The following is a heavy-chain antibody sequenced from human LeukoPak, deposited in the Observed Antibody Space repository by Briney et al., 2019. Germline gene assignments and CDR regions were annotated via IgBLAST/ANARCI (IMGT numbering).Heavy chain of an antibody. J-gene: IGHJ4*02. CDR3: ARPHYDFWSGYYGD. CDR2: ISYDGSNK. CDR1: GFTFSSYA. D-gene: IGHD3-3*01. Sequence: GGSLRLSCAASGFTFSSYAMHWVRQAPGKGLEWVAVISYDGSNKYYADSVKGRFTISRDNSKNTLYLQMGSLRAEDMAVYYCARPHYDFWSGYYGDWGQGTLVTVSS. V-gene: IGHV3-30*14.